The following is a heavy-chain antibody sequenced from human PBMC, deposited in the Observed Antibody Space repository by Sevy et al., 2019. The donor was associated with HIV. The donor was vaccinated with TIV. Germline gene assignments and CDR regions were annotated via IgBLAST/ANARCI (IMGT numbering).Heavy chain of an antibody. V-gene: IGHV3-30*18. D-gene: IGHD3-10*01. CDR1: GFTFSSYG. CDR2: ISYDGSNK. Sequence: GGSLRLSCAASGFTFSSYGMHWVRQAPGKGLEWVAVISYDGSNKYYADSVKGRFTISRDNSKNTLYLQMNSLRAEDTAVYYCAKAGRAYGSGSVGNAFDIWGQGTMVTVSS. CDR3: AKAGRAYGSGSVGNAFDI. J-gene: IGHJ3*02.